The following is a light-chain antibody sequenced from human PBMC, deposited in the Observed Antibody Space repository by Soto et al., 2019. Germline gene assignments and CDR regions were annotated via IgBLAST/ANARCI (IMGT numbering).Light chain of an antibody. CDR1: QSISSW. CDR2: KAS. CDR3: RQYNSYPWT. J-gene: IGKJ1*01. Sequence: DIQMTQSPSILSASVGDRVTITCRASQSISSWLAWFQQKAGKAPKALIYKASSLESGVPSRFSGSGSGTEFTLTISSLQPDDFATYYCRQYNSYPWTFGQGTKVDIK. V-gene: IGKV1-5*03.